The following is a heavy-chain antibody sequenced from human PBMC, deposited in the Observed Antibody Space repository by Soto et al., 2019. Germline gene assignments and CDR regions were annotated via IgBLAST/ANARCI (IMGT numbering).Heavy chain of an antibody. V-gene: IGHV3-30-3*01. CDR3: ARDGRGYYYYGMDV. CDR2: ISYDGSNK. D-gene: IGHD1-26*01. CDR1: GFTFSSYA. J-gene: IGHJ6*02. Sequence: QVQLVESGGGVVQPGRSLRLSCAASGFTFSSYAMHWVRQAPGKGLEGVAVISYDGSNKYYADSVKGRFTISRDNSKNTLYLQMNSLRAEDTAVYYCARDGRGYYYYGMDVWGQGTTVTVSS.